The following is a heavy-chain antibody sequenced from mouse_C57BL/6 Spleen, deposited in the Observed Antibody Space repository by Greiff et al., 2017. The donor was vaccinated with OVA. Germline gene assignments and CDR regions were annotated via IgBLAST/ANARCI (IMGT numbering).Heavy chain of an antibody. V-gene: IGHV1-52*01. CDR3: ARDDCSAWFAY. Sequence: VQLQQSGAELVRPGSSVKLSCKASGYTFTSYWMHWVRQRPMQGLEWIDNIDTSDSDTHYKQKVKDKATLSVDKSYSTAYMQLSSLTSEDSAVYDCARDDCSAWFAYWGQGTLVTVSA. CDR2: IDTSDSDT. CDR1: GYTFTSYW. D-gene: IGHD2-3*01. J-gene: IGHJ3*01.